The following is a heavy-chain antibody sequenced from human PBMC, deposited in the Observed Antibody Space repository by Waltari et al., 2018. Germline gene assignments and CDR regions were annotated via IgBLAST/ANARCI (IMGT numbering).Heavy chain of an antibody. J-gene: IGHJ6*03. D-gene: IGHD5-12*01. CDR2: INHSGST. Sequence: QVQLQRWGAGLVKPSETLSLTCDVDGGSFSPYYLTWIRQPPGKGLEWIGEINHSGSTYYNPSLNGRVTFSIDTSKNQFSLTLSSVTAADTAVYYCARSRWVRFPPYFSYYVDVWGKGTSVTVSS. V-gene: IGHV4-34*02. CDR1: GGSFSPYY. CDR3: ARSRWVRFPPYFSYYVDV.